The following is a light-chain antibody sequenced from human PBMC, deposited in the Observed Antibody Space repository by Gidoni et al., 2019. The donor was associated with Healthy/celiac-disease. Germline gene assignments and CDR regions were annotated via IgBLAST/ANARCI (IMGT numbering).Light chain of an antibody. J-gene: IGKJ3*01. Sequence: AIQLTQSPSSLSASVGDRVTITCRASQGISSSVAWYQQKARKAPKLLIYDASSLESGVPSRFSGSGSGTDFTLTISSLQPEDFATYYCQQFNSYPHAFGPGTKVDIK. CDR2: DAS. CDR1: QGISSS. CDR3: QQFNSYPHA. V-gene: IGKV1-13*02.